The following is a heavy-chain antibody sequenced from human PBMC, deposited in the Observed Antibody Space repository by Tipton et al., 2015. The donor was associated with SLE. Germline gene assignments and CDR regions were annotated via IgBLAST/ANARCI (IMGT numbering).Heavy chain of an antibody. V-gene: IGHV4-39*07. CDR2: INHSGST. D-gene: IGHD1-7*01. J-gene: IGHJ4*02. Sequence: TLSLTCTVSGGSISSSSYYWGWIRQPPGKGLEWIGEINHSGSTNYNPSLKSRVTISVDTSKNQFSLKLSSVTAAGTAVYYCARELLGTTGSFDYWGQGTLVTVSS. CDR1: GGSISSSSYY. CDR3: ARELLGTTGSFDY.